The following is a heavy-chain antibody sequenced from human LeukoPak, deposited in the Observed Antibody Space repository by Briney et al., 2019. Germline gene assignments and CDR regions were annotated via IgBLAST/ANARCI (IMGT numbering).Heavy chain of an antibody. V-gene: IGHV3-21*01. CDR3: ARDGGSSWYFDY. J-gene: IGHJ4*02. CDR2: ISSGTSYI. D-gene: IGHD6-13*01. Sequence: GGSLRLSCAASGFTFSSYSMNWVRQAPGKGLEWVSSISSGTSYIYYADSVKGRFTISRDNAKNSLYLQMSSLRAEDTAVYYCARDGGSSWYFDYWGQGTLVTVSS. CDR1: GFTFSSYS.